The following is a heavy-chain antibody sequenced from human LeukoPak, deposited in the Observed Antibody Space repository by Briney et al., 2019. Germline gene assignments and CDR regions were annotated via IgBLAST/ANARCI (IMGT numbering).Heavy chain of an antibody. CDR1: GFTFSSYA. Sequence: GGSLRLSCAASGFTFSSYAMHWVRQAPGKGLEWVALISYDGSNKYHADSVKGRFTVSRDNSKNTLFLQMNSLRAEDTAVYYCAQNWNLDYWGQGTLVTVSS. D-gene: IGHD1-1*01. CDR2: ISYDGSNK. J-gene: IGHJ4*02. CDR3: AQNWNLDY. V-gene: IGHV3-30-3*01.